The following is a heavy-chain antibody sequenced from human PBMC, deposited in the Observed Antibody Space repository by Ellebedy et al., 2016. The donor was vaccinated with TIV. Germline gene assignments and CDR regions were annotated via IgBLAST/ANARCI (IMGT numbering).Heavy chain of an antibody. J-gene: IGHJ4*02. Sequence: GESLKISCAASGFSFSSYAMSWVRQAPGKGLEWLSAISGSGDDTYYADSVKGRFTISRDNSKNTLFLQMSSLRVDDTAVYFCAKTRGYDFWSGSHPDYWGQGALVTVSS. CDR3: AKTRGYDFWSGSHPDY. D-gene: IGHD3-3*01. CDR1: GFSFSSYA. CDR2: ISGSGDDT. V-gene: IGHV3-23*01.